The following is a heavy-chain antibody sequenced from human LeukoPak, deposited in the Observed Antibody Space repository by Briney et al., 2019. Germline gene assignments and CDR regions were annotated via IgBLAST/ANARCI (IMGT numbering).Heavy chain of an antibody. CDR3: ARFLDYYDSSGPFDY. D-gene: IGHD3-22*01. V-gene: IGHV1-2*06. Sequence: AASVKVSCKAFGYTFTGYYMHWVGQAPRQGLEWMGRINPNSGGTNYAQKFQGRVTMTRDTSVSTAYMELSRLRSDDTAVYYCARFLDYYDSSGPFDYWGQGTLVTVSS. J-gene: IGHJ4*02. CDR2: INPNSGGT. CDR1: GYTFTGYY.